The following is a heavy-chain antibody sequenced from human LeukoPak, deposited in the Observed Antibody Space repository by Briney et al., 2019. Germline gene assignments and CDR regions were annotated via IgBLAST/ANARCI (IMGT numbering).Heavy chain of an antibody. D-gene: IGHD2-21*02. V-gene: IGHV1-69*04. CDR3: ASPHPGVAYCGGDCYLDFQH. CDR2: IIPIFGIA. Sequence: SVKVSCKASGGTFSSYAISWVRQAPGQGLEWMGRIIPIFGIANYAQRFQGRVTITADKSTSTAYMELSSLRSEDTAVYYCASPHPGVAYCGGDCYLDFQHWGQGTLVTVSS. CDR1: GGTFSSYA. J-gene: IGHJ1*01.